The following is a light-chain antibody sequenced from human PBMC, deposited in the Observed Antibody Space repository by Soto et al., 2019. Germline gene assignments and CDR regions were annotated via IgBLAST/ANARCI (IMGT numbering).Light chain of an antibody. Sequence: QSALTQPPSASGSPGQSVTISCTGTSSDVGGYNYVSWYQQHPGKAPKLMLYEVSKRPSGVPDRFSGSKSGNTASLTVSGLQAEDDADYYCSSYAGSNNLVVFGGGTKLTVL. J-gene: IGLJ2*01. V-gene: IGLV2-8*01. CDR3: SSYAGSNNLVV. CDR1: SSDVGGYNY. CDR2: EVS.